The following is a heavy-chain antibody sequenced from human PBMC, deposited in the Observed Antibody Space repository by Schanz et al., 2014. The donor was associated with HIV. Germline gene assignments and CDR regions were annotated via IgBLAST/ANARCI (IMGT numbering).Heavy chain of an antibody. CDR3: ARGEMVRGVVKQHGFQI. CDR1: GGTFSRYA. J-gene: IGHJ3*02. V-gene: IGHV1-69*01. Sequence: QVQLVQSGAEVKKPGSSVKVSCNASGGTFSRYAISWVRQAPGQGLDWVGDINPIFGTPHYAQKFQDRVTITADESTTTAYMELSSLRSEDTAVYYCARGEMVRGVVKQHGFQIWGQGTMVTVSP. D-gene: IGHD3-10*01. CDR2: INPIFGTP.